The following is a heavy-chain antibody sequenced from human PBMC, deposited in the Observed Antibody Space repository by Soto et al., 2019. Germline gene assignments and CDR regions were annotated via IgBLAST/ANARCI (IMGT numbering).Heavy chain of an antibody. CDR3: AIHTHLDYYYYMDV. V-gene: IGHV4-59*01. CDR2: IYYSGST. Sequence: SETLSLTCTASGVSFSSYYWSWIRQPPGKGLEWIGDIYYSGSTNYNPSLKRRVTISVDTSKNQFSLKLSSVTAADTAVYYCAIHTHLDYYYYMDVWGKGTTVTVSS. J-gene: IGHJ6*03. D-gene: IGHD2-2*02. CDR1: GVSFSSYY.